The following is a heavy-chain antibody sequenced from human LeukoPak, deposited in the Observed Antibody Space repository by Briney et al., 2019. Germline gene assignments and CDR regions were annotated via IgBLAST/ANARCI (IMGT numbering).Heavy chain of an antibody. J-gene: IGHJ4*02. CDR2: IYYSGST. CDR1: GGSISSGGYY. CDR3: ARDRGYDSSGYYPGGFDY. Sequence: PSETLSLTCTVSGGSISSGGYYWSWIRQHPGKGVEWIGYIYYSGSTYYHPSLKSRVTISVDTSKNQFSLKLSSVTAADTAVYYCARDRGYDSSGYYPGGFDYWGQGTLVTVSS. V-gene: IGHV4-31*03. D-gene: IGHD3-22*01.